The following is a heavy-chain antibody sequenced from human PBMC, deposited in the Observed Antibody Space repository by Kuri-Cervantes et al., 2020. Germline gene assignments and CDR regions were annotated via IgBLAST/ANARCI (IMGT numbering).Heavy chain of an antibody. CDR3: VRTSILCSGGSCYDD. CDR1: GYTFTSYD. D-gene: IGHD2-15*01. V-gene: IGHV1-8*01. Sequence: ASVKVSCKASGYTFTSYDINWVRQATGQGLEWMGWMNPNSGNTGYAQKFRGRVTMTRNTSISTAYMELSSLRSEDTAVYYCVRTSILCSGGSCYDDWGQGTLVTVSS. J-gene: IGHJ4*02. CDR2: MNPNSGNT.